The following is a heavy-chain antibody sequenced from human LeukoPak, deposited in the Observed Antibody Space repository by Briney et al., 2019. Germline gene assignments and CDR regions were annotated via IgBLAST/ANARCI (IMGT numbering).Heavy chain of an antibody. CDR1: GGSISSGGYS. Sequence: SQTLSLTCAVSGGSISSGGYSWSWIRQPPGKGLEWIGYIYHSGSTYYNPSLKSRVTISVDRSKNQFSLKLSSVTAADTAVYYCARHIDSSGYYYDYWGQGTLVTVSS. J-gene: IGHJ4*02. V-gene: IGHV4-30-2*01. CDR3: ARHIDSSGYYYDY. D-gene: IGHD3-22*01. CDR2: IYHSGST.